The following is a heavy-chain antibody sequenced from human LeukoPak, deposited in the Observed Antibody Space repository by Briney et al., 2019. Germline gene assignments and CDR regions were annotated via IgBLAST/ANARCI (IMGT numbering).Heavy chain of an antibody. Sequence: ASVKVSCRASGFXFTGYYIHWVRQAPGQGLKWMGWINPNSGGTNYAQKFQGRVTMTRDTSITTAYMELSRLSSDDTAVYYCARDWVTGTPSVYWGQGTLVTVSS. D-gene: IGHD1-20*01. V-gene: IGHV1-2*02. CDR1: GFXFTGYY. CDR2: INPNSGGT. CDR3: ARDWVTGTPSVY. J-gene: IGHJ4*02.